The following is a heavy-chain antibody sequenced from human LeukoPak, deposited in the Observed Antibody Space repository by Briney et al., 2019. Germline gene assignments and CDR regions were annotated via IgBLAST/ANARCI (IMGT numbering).Heavy chain of an antibody. CDR3: SRETEDTTGYYYGWFDP. D-gene: IGHD3-22*01. CDR2: IIPIFGTT. CDR1: GGTFSSYA. Sequence: SVKVSCKASGGTFSSYAISWVRQAPGQGLEWMGRIIPIFGTTNYAQKFQGRVTITADKSTSTAYMELNSLRSEDTAVYYCSRETEDTTGYYYGWFDPWGQGTLVTVSS. J-gene: IGHJ5*02. V-gene: IGHV1-69*06.